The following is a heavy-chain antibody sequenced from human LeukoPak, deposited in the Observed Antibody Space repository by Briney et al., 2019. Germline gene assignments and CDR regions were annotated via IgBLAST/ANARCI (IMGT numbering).Heavy chain of an antibody. Sequence: PSETLSLTCTVSGGSISSYYWSWIRQPPGKGLEWIGYIYYSGSTNYNPSLKSRVTISVDTSKNQFSLKLSSVTAADTAVYYCARGFYDYGDFYFDYWGQGTLVTVSS. CDR3: ARGFYDYGDFYFDY. CDR2: IYYSGST. J-gene: IGHJ4*02. D-gene: IGHD4-17*01. V-gene: IGHV4-59*12. CDR1: GGSISSYY.